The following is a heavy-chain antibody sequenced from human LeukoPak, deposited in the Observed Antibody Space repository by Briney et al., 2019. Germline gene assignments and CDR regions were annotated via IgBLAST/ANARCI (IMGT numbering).Heavy chain of an antibody. Sequence: GASGKVSCKASGHNFTDYYIHWVRQAPGQGLEWMGWINPKSGGTNYAQKFRGRVTMTRDTSISTAYMELSGLRSDDTAVYYCARDSGLGPTWHPFDHWGQGTPVTVSS. CDR3: ARDSGLGPTWHPFDH. CDR2: INPKSGGT. J-gene: IGHJ4*02. V-gene: IGHV1-2*02. CDR1: GHNFTDYY. D-gene: IGHD1-26*01.